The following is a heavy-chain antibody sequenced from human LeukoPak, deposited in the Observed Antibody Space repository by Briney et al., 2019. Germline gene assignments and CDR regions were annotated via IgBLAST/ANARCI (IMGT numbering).Heavy chain of an antibody. V-gene: IGHV4-4*02. CDR2: IYHSGST. CDR1: GGSISSTNW. Sequence: PSGTLSLTCAVSGGSISSTNWWSWVRPPPGKGLEWIGEIYHSGSTNYNPSLKSRVTISVDKSKNQFSLKLRSVAAADTAVYYCASTDDSTFYGWFDPWGQGTLVTVSS. CDR3: ASTDDSTFYGWFDP. D-gene: IGHD4-17*01. J-gene: IGHJ5*02.